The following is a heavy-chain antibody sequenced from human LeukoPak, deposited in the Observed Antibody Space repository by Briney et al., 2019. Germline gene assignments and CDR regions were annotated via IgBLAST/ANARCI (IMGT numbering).Heavy chain of an antibody. CDR2: IYTSGST. V-gene: IGHV4-61*02. Sequence: PSETLSLTCTVSGGSISSGSYYWSWIRQPAGKGLEWIGRIYTSGSTNYNPSLKSRVTISVDTSKNQFSLKLSSVTAADTAVYYCAREGRGYYYYYMDVWGKGTTVTISS. CDR1: GGSISSGSYY. CDR3: AREGRGYYYYYMDV. D-gene: IGHD5-24*01. J-gene: IGHJ6*03.